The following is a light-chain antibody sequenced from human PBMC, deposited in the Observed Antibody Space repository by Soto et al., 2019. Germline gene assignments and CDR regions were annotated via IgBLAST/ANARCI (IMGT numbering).Light chain of an antibody. J-gene: IGKJ1*01. CDR2: KAS. Sequence: IQMPQSPSTLSLSVVYIFPINFLASQTISSWLAWYKQKPGKAPKLLIYKASTLKSGVPSRFSGSGSGTEFTITISSLQNDDFENYYCQHYNSYSEAFGQGTKVDIK. CDR3: QHYNSYSEA. V-gene: IGKV1-5*03. CDR1: QTISSW.